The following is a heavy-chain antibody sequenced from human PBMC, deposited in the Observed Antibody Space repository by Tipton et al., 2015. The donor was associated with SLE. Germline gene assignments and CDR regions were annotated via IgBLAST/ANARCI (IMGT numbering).Heavy chain of an antibody. CDR2: IWYDGSNK. Sequence: SLRLSCAASGLTFSSYDIHWVRQAPGKGLEWVAVIWYDGSNKYYADSVKGRFTISRDNSKNTLYLQMNSLRGEDTAVYYCAGELSYYGMDVWGQGTTVTVSS. CDR1: GLTFSSYD. V-gene: IGHV3-33*08. J-gene: IGHJ6*02. D-gene: IGHD3-16*02. CDR3: AGELSYYGMDV.